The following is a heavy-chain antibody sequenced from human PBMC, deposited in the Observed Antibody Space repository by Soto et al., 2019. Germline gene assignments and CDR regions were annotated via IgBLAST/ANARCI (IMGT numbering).Heavy chain of an antibody. Sequence: QLQLQESGPGLVKPSETLSLTCNVSGGSVSSSSYYWGWIRQAPEKGLEWHVSTYYSAGSYYNPSLMSRDTTSMDACKNQYSLTVTSVTAADTAIYYCARHAARGYSSSWYFEDWGQGTPVTVTS. J-gene: IGHJ4*02. CDR1: GGSVSSSSYY. D-gene: IGHD2-2*01. CDR3: ARHAARGYSSSWYFED. CDR2: TYYSAGS. V-gene: IGHV4-39*01.